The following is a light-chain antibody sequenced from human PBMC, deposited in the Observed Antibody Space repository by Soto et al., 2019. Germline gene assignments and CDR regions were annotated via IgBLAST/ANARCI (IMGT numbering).Light chain of an antibody. J-gene: IGKJ5*01. V-gene: IGKV2-28*01. CDR2: FGS. Sequence: EIVMTQSPRTRPVTPGEPASISCMSSQSLLYNNTYNYLDWYVQKPGQSPQLLIYFGSNRAPGVPDRFSGSGSGTDFTLKINRVEAEDVGTYYCMQALQSLTFGQGTRLEIK. CDR1: QSLLYNNTYNY. CDR3: MQALQSLT.